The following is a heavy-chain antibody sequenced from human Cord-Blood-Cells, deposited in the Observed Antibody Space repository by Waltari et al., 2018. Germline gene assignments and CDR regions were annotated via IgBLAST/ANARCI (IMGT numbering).Heavy chain of an antibody. CDR1: GGSFSGYY. Sequence: QVQLQQWGAGLLKPSETLSLTCAVYGGSFSGYYWSWIRQPPGKGLEWIGEINHSGSTNYIPSLKSRVTISVDTSKNQFSLKLSSLTAADTAVYYCARVPASTVVTDYWGQGTLVTVSS. J-gene: IGHJ4*02. CDR3: ARVPASTVVTDY. D-gene: IGHD4-17*01. CDR2: INHSGST. V-gene: IGHV4-34*01.